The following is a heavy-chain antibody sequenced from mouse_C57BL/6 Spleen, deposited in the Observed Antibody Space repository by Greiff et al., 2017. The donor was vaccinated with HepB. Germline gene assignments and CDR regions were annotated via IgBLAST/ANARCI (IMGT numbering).Heavy chain of an antibody. D-gene: IGHD2-1*01. CDR2: INPSNGGT. CDR3: ARGHYGNYFPFDY. Sequence: VQLQQSGTELVKPGASVKLSCKASGYTFTSYWMHWVKQRPGQGLEWIGNINPSNGGTNYNEKFKSKATLTVDKSSSTAYMQLSSLTSEDSAVYYCARGHYGNYFPFDYWGQGTTLTVSS. J-gene: IGHJ2*01. V-gene: IGHV1-53*01. CDR1: GYTFTSYW.